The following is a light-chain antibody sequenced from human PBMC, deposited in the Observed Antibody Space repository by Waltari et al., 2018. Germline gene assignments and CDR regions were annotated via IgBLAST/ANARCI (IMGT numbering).Light chain of an antibody. CDR1: SSDVGGYNY. CDR2: EVS. V-gene: IGLV2-14*01. CDR3: SSYTSSSTYV. J-gene: IGLJ1*01. Sequence: QSALTQPASMSGSPGQSITISCTGTSSDVGGYNYVSWYQQHPGKAPKLMIYEVSNRPSGVSNRFSGSESGNTASLTISGLQAEDEADYYCSSYTSSSTYVFGTGTKVTVL.